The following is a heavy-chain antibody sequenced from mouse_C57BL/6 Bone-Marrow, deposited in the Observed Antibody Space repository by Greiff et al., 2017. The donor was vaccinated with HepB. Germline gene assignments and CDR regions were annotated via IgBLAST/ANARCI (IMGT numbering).Heavy chain of an antibody. V-gene: IGHV14-4*01. Sequence: VHVKQSGAERVRPGASVKVSCTASGFNIKDDYMHGVKQRPEQGLEWIGWIDPENGDTEYASKFQGKATITADTSSNTAYLQLSSLTSEDTAVYYCTACDPYLHAYHFGRWGQGTPLTVSS. CDR3: TACDPYLHAYHFGR. D-gene: IGHD1-1*01. CDR1: GFNIKDDY. J-gene: IGHJ2*01. CDR2: IDPENGDT.